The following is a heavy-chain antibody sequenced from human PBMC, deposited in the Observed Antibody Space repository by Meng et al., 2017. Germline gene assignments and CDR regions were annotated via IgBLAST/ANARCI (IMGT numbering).Heavy chain of an antibody. V-gene: IGHV4-34*01. CDR2: INHSGST. J-gene: IGHJ2*01. CDR1: VGSFSGSY. Sequence: VSRQQWGAGLLNPSETLSSTCAVYVGSFSGSYWSWIRQPPGKGLEWIGEINHSGSTNYNPSLKSRVTISVDTSKNQFSLKLSSVTAADTAVYYCARGRSGTWPWYFDLWGRGTLVTVSS. CDR3: ARGRSGTWPWYFDL. D-gene: IGHD1-1*01.